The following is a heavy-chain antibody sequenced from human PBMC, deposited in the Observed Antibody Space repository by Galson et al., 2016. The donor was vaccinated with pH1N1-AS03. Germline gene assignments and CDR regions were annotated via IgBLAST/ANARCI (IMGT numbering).Heavy chain of an antibody. V-gene: IGHV3-30*07. CDR1: GFTFVRYK. D-gene: IGHD2-2*01. Sequence: SLRLSCAASGFTFVRYKLHWVRQAPGKGLEWVAVIMYDGNRKYYADSVNGRFTISRDNSKNTLFLQMNSLRAEDTAIYYCAKVPYCSTTSCYFPDVWGQGTTVIVSS. CDR3: AKVPYCSTTSCYFPDV. J-gene: IGHJ6*02. CDR2: IMYDGNRK.